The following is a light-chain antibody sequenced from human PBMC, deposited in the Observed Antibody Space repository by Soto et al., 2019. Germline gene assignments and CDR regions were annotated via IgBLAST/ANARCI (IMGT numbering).Light chain of an antibody. CDR3: QHYNNWPPWT. CDR2: GAS. V-gene: IGKV3-15*01. Sequence: EIVMTQSPATLSVSPGERATLSCRASQSVSSNLAWYQQKPGQAPRLLIYGASTRATGIPGRFSGSGSGTEFTLTISSLQSEDFAVYYCQHYNNWPPWTFGHGTKVEIK. CDR1: QSVSSN. J-gene: IGKJ1*01.